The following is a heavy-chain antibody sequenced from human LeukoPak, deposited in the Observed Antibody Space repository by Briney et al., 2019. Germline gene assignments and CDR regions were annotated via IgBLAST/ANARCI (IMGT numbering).Heavy chain of an antibody. D-gene: IGHD5-18*01. CDR3: ARGTSGYSYGYDDY. CDR2: IYYSGST. V-gene: IGHV4-31*03. CDR1: GGSISSGGYY. J-gene: IGHJ4*02. Sequence: SETLSLTCTVSGGSISSGGYYWSWIRQHPGKGLEWIGYIYYSGSTYYNPSLKSRVTISVDTSKNQFSLKLSSVTAADTAVYYCARGTSGYSYGYDDYWGQGTLVTVSS.